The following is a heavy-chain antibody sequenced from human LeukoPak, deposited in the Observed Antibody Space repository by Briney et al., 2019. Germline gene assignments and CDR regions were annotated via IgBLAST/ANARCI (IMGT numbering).Heavy chain of an antibody. CDR2: IKEDVSDK. CDR3: ARVAVAGFDY. CDR1: GFTIDDYW. J-gene: IGHJ4*02. V-gene: IGHV3-7*03. D-gene: IGHD6-19*01. Sequence: GGSLRLSCAASGFTIDDYWISWVRQAPGKGLEWVANIKEDVSDKYYVDSVKGRFTISRDNAKNSLYLQMSRLRAEDTAVYYCARVAVAGFDYWGQGILVTVSP.